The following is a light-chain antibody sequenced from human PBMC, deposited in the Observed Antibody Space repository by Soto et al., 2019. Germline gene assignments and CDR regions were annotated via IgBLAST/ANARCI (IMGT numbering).Light chain of an antibody. Sequence: QSVLTQPPSASGTPGQRVTISCSGSSSNIGPNTVDWYQQLPGTAHKLLIYTNDQRPSGVPERFSASKSGTSASLAISGLQSDDEADYFCASWDDSLVGYVFGTGTKVTVL. V-gene: IGLV1-44*01. J-gene: IGLJ1*01. CDR2: TND. CDR1: SSNIGPNT. CDR3: ASWDDSLVGYV.